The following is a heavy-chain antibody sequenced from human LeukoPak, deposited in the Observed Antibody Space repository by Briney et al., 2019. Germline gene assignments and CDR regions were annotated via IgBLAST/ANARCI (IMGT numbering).Heavy chain of an antibody. Sequence: ASVKVSCKASGYTFTGYYMHWVRQAPGQGLEWMGWINPNSGGTNYAQKFQGGVTMTRDTSISTAYMELSRLRSDDTAVYYCARGLRGGNGAFDIWGQGTMVTVSS. CDR2: INPNSGGT. J-gene: IGHJ3*02. D-gene: IGHD4-23*01. CDR3: ARGLRGGNGAFDI. V-gene: IGHV1-2*02. CDR1: GYTFTGYY.